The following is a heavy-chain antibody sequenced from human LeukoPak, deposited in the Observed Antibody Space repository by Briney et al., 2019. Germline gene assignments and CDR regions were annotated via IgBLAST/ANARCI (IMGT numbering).Heavy chain of an antibody. J-gene: IGHJ4*02. D-gene: IGHD4-17*01. CDR3: ARDPPQYGDYVSWDDY. Sequence: GASVKVSCKASGYTFTSYAISWVRQAPGQGLEWMGGIIPIFGTANYAQKFQGRVTITADKSTSTAYMELSSLRSEDTAVYYCARDPPQYGDYVSWDDYWGQGTLVTVSS. CDR1: GYTFTSYA. V-gene: IGHV1-69*06. CDR2: IIPIFGTA.